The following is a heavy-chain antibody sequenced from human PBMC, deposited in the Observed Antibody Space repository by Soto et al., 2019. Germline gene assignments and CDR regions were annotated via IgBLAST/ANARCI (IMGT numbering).Heavy chain of an antibody. V-gene: IGHV1-69*13. CDR1: RVAFSKFI. D-gene: IGHD6-19*01. J-gene: IGHJ6*02. Sequence: SVKVSCKASRVAFSKFIVTWVRQAPGLGLEWVGGIIPIFGTANYAQKFQGRGTITADESTSTSYMEVNNLRSEDTAVYYCAKVRYSSPMGYYYGMDVWGQGTTVTVSS. CDR3: AKVRYSSPMGYYYGMDV. CDR2: IIPIFGTA.